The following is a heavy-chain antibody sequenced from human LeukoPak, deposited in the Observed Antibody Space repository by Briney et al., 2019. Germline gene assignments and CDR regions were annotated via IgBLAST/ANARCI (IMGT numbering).Heavy chain of an antibody. V-gene: IGHV5-51*01. CDR2: IYPDDPDT. Sequence: GESLQISCKSSGYSFTSYWIGWVRQVPGKGLEWMGIIYPDDPDTRYSPSFQGQVTISVDKSISTAYLQWSSLKASDTAMYYCAKLGAYSSSWYGFCDYWGQGTLVTVSS. J-gene: IGHJ4*02. CDR1: GYSFTSYW. D-gene: IGHD6-13*01. CDR3: AKLGAYSSSWYGFCDY.